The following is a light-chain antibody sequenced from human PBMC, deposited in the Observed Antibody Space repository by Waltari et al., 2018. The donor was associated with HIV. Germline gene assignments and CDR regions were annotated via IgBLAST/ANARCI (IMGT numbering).Light chain of an antibody. Sequence: SYELTQPPSVSVSPGQTASITCSGDKLGDKFVSWYQQKPGQSPVLVIFQDTKRPSGIPDRCSGSNAGNTATLTISGTQAINEADYYCQVWDSSIWVFGGGTKLTVL. CDR1: KLGDKF. CDR3: QVWDSSIWV. CDR2: QDT. J-gene: IGLJ3*02. V-gene: IGLV3-1*01.